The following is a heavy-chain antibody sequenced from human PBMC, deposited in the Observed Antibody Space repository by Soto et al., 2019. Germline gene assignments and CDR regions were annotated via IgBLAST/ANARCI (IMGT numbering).Heavy chain of an antibody. CDR3: ARERGGGDIVVVVAAYYYYYGMDV. CDR2: IIPIFGTA. Sequence: SVKVSCKASGGXYSSYAISWVRQAPGQGLEWMGGIIPIFGTANYAQKFQGRVTITADESTSTAYMELSSLRSEDTAVYYCARERGGGDIVVVVAAYYYYYGMDVWGQGTTVTFSS. D-gene: IGHD2-15*01. CDR1: GGXYSSYA. J-gene: IGHJ6*02. V-gene: IGHV1-69*13.